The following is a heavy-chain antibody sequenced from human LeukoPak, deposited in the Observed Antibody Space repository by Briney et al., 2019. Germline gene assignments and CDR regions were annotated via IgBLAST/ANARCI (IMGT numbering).Heavy chain of an antibody. CDR1: GGSISSYY. J-gene: IGHJ4*02. D-gene: IGHD4-11*01. V-gene: IGHV4-59*08. CDR3: ARGGGTTVTSPDY. CDR2: IYYSGST. Sequence: PSETLSLTCTVSGGSISSYYWSWIRQPPGRGLEWIGYIYYSGSTNYNPSLKSRVTISVDTSKNQFSLKLSSVTAADTAVYYCARGGGTTVTSPDYWGQGTLVTVSS.